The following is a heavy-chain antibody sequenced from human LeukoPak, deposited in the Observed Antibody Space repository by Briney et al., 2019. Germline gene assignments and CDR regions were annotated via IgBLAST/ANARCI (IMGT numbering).Heavy chain of an antibody. V-gene: IGHV4-38-2*02. CDR2: IYHSGST. CDR1: GYSISSGYY. D-gene: IGHD6-25*01. Sequence: SETLSLTCTVSGYSISSGYYWGWIRQPPGKGLEWIGSIYHSGSTYYNPSLKSRVTISVDTSKNQFSLKLSSVTAADTAVYYCARLRRRPHFDYWGQGTLVTVSS. J-gene: IGHJ4*02. CDR3: ARLRRRPHFDY.